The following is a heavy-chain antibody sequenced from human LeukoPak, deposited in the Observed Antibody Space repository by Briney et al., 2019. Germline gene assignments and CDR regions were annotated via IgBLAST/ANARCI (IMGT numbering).Heavy chain of an antibody. CDR1: GFMFRSYG. D-gene: IGHD6-13*01. V-gene: IGHV3-30*02. J-gene: IGHJ4*02. CDR2: IRYDGSSK. Sequence: GGSLRLSCAASGFMFRSYGMYWVRQAPGKGREWLSFIRYDGSSKFYADSVKGRFTISRDNSNNTLYLQMSSLRVEDTAVDYCVKERGYRSSWRLEYWGQGTLVTVSS. CDR3: VKERGYRSSWRLEY.